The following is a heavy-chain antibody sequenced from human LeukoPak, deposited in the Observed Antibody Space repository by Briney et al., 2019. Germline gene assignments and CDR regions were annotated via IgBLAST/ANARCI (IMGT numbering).Heavy chain of an antibody. J-gene: IGHJ6*02. CDR2: IYYSGST. CDR1: GGSISGNF. CDR3: ARERSGNYYYYGMDV. D-gene: IGHD3-10*01. V-gene: IGHV4-30-4*08. Sequence: SETLSLTCAVYGGSISGNFWTWIRQPPGKGLEWIGYIYYSGSTYYNPSLKSRVTISVDTSKNQFSLKLSSVTAADTAVYYCARERSGNYYYYGMDVWGQGTTVTVSS.